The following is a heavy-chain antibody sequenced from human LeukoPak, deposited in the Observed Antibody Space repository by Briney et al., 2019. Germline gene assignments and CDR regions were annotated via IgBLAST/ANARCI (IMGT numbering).Heavy chain of an antibody. J-gene: IGHJ4*02. CDR2: IKHDGSEK. CDR1: GFTFGNFW. CDR3: ARDAGRKDDY. V-gene: IGHV3-7*01. Sequence: GGSLRLSCAASGFTFGNFWMTWVRQAPGEGLEWVANIKHDGSEKYYVDSVKGRFTISRDNAKNSLYLQMNSLRAEDTAVYYCARDAGRKDDYWGQGTLVTVSS.